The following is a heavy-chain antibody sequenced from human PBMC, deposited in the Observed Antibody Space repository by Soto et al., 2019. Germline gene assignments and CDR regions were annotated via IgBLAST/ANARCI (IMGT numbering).Heavy chain of an antibody. Sequence: EVQLVESGGGLVQPGGSLRLSCAASGFTFSSYDIHWVRQATGKGLEWVSAIGIAGDTYYAGSVRGRFTISRENAKNSLYLQMNSLRVGDTAVYYCARLYGDHGGLYSDLWGRGTLVTVSS. D-gene: IGHD4-17*01. CDR2: IGIAGDT. CDR1: GFTFSSYD. J-gene: IGHJ2*01. V-gene: IGHV3-13*01. CDR3: ARLYGDHGGLYSDL.